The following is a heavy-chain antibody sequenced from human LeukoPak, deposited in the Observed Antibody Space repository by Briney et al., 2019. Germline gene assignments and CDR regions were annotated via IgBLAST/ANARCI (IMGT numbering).Heavy chain of an antibody. CDR2: IWYDGSNK. J-gene: IGHJ6*02. Sequence: RSLRLSCAASGFPFSSYGMHWVRPAPGKGLEWVAVIWYDGSNKYYADSVKGRFTISRDNSKNTLYLQMNSLRAEDTAVYYCARDRQLAYYDFWSGYYSPKDYYYGMDVWGQGTTVTVSS. CDR1: GFPFSSYG. CDR3: ARDRQLAYYDFWSGYYSPKDYYYGMDV. V-gene: IGHV3-33*01. D-gene: IGHD3-3*01.